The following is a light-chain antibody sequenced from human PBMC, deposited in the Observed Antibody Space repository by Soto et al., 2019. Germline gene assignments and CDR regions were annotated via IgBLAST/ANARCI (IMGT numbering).Light chain of an antibody. CDR2: DAS. Sequence: EIVLTQSPATLSLSPGERATLSCRASQSVSSYLAWYQQKPGQAPGLLIYDASNRATGIPARFSGSGSGTAFTPTTSSLEPEVFAVYYCQHRTNWPPYTFGQGTKLEIK. J-gene: IGKJ2*01. V-gene: IGKV3-11*01. CDR3: QHRTNWPPYT. CDR1: QSVSSY.